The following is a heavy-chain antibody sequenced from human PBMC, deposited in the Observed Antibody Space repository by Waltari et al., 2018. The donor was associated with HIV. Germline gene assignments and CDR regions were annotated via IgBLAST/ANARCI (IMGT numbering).Heavy chain of an antibody. D-gene: IGHD4-17*01. J-gene: IGHJ4*02. Sequence: QVQLQESGPGLVKPSETLSPTCTVPGGSISRYSWTWIRQPPGEGLEWIGYIYYSGSTNDNPSLKSRVTISVDTSKNQFSLKLSSVTAADTAVYYCARGGPYGDFDYWGQGTLVTVSS. CDR1: GGSISRYS. CDR2: IYYSGST. CDR3: ARGGPYGDFDY. V-gene: IGHV4-59*08.